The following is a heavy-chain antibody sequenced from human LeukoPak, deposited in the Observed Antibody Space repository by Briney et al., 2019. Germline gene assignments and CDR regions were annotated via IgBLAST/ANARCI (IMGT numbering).Heavy chain of an antibody. D-gene: IGHD1-26*01. J-gene: IGHJ4*02. CDR2: IKSKTDGGTR. CDR1: EFTFSNAW. CDR3: VTVGAADY. Sequence: GGSLRLSCAASEFTFSNAWVSWVRQAPGKGLEWVGRIKSKTDGGTRDYTAPVKGRFTILRDDSKNRLYLQMNSLKTEDTAVYYCVTVGAADYWGQGTLVTVSS. V-gene: IGHV3-15*01.